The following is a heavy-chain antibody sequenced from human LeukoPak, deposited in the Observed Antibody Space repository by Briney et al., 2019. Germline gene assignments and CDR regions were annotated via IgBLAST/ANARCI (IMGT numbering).Heavy chain of an antibody. CDR3: ARVRPGRDGYNYFDY. CDR2: INWNGGST. D-gene: IGHD5-24*01. V-gene: IGHV3-20*01. CDR1: GFTFDNYA. J-gene: IGHJ4*02. Sequence: GGSLRLSSAASGFTFDNYAMSWVRQAPGKGLEWVSDINWNGGSTGYADFVKGRFTISRDNAKNSLYLQMNSLRAEDTALYHCARVRPGRDGYNYFDYWGQGTLVTVSS.